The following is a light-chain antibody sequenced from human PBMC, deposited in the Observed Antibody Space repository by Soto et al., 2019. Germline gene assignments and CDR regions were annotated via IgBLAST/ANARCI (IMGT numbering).Light chain of an antibody. CDR3: GTWDSGLNVWV. V-gene: IGLV1-51*01. J-gene: IGLJ3*02. CDR2: DND. Sequence: QSVLTQPPSVSAAPGQKVTISCSGSSSNMGNNYISWYQQFPGTAPKLLIYDNDKRPSGIPDRFSGSKSGTSATLGITGLQTGDEADYYCGTWDSGLNVWVFGGGTKVTVL. CDR1: SSNMGNNY.